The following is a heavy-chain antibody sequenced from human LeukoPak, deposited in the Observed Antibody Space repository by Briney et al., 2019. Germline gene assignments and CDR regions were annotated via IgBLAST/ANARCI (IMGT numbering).Heavy chain of an antibody. CDR1: GGSISSYY. Sequence: TASDTLSLTCTVSGGSISSYYWSWIRQPPGKGLEWLGYVYYSGSTNYNPSLKSRVTISVDTSKNQFSLKLSSVTAADTAVYYCARDYYGSGSYFSYYYYMDVWGKGTTVTVSS. J-gene: IGHJ6*03. D-gene: IGHD3-10*01. CDR3: ARDYYGSGSYFSYYYYMDV. V-gene: IGHV4-59*01. CDR2: VYYSGST.